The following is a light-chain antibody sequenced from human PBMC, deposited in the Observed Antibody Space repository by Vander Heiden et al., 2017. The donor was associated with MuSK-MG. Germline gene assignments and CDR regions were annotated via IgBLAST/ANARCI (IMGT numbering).Light chain of an antibody. Sequence: QSALTQPPSASGSPGQSVTISCTGTSSDVGGYNYVSWYQQQPGKAPKLLIQEVTKRPSGVPARFSGSKSGNTASLTVSGLQAEDEADYHCSSYAGSSTVVFGGGTKLTVL. CDR2: EVT. CDR3: SSYAGSSTVV. J-gene: IGLJ2*01. V-gene: IGLV2-8*01. CDR1: SSDVGGYNY.